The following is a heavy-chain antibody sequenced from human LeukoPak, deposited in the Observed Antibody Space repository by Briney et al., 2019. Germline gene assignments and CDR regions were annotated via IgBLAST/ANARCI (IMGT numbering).Heavy chain of an antibody. Sequence: SETLSLTCTVSGGSISSSSYYWGWIRQPPGKGLEWIGSIYYSGSTYYNPSLKSRVTISVDTSKNQFSLKLSSVTAADTAVYYCARVGTYYYDSSGFRAGAHWFDPWGQGTLVTVSS. V-gene: IGHV4-39*07. CDR2: IYYSGST. CDR1: GGSISSSSYY. J-gene: IGHJ5*02. D-gene: IGHD3-22*01. CDR3: ARVGTYYYDSSGFRAGAHWFDP.